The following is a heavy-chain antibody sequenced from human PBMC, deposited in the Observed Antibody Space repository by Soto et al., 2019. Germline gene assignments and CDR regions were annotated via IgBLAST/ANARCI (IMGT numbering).Heavy chain of an antibody. CDR1: GFTFSSYS. Sequence: GGSLRLSCAASGFTFSSYSMNWVRQAPGKGLEWVSYISSSSSTIYYADSVKGRFTISRDNAKNSLYLQMNSLRDEDTAVYYCARGEEGYFDWYGFDYWGQGTLVTVSS. J-gene: IGHJ4*02. V-gene: IGHV3-48*02. CDR2: ISSSSSTI. CDR3: ARGEEGYFDWYGFDY. D-gene: IGHD3-9*01.